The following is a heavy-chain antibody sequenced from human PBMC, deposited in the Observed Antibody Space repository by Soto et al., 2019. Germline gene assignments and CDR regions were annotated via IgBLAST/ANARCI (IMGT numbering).Heavy chain of an antibody. CDR3: ARDQAAAVDYYYGMDV. D-gene: IGHD6-13*01. CDR1: GGTFSSYT. V-gene: IGHV1-69*08. Sequence: QVQLVQSGAEVKKPGSSVKVSCKASGGTFSSYTISWVRQAPGQGLEWMGRIIPILGIANYAQKFQGRVTITADQSTSTAYMELSSLRSEDTAVYYCARDQAAAVDYYYGMDVWGQGTTVTAS. CDR2: IIPILGIA. J-gene: IGHJ6*02.